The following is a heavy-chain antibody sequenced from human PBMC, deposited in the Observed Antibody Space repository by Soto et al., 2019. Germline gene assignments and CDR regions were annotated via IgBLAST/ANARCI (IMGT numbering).Heavy chain of an antibody. CDR3: AWISRPNYYDTIGFFKDNWFDP. Sequence: SVKVSCKASGGTFNSYDINWVRQAPGQGLEWMGGIIPIVEAPKYAQKFQGRVTITADESTNTVYMELSSLRSEDTAMYYCAWISRPNYYDTIGFFKDNWFDPWGQGTRVTVSS. CDR2: IIPIVEAP. CDR1: GGTFNSYD. J-gene: IGHJ5*02. V-gene: IGHV1-69*13. D-gene: IGHD3-22*01.